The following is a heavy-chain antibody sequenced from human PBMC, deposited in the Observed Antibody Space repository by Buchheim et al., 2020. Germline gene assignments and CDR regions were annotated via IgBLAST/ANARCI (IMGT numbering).Heavy chain of an antibody. CDR2: IYYSGST. J-gene: IGHJ6*02. Sequence: QVQLQESGPGLVKPSETLSLTCTVSGGSISSYYWSWIRQPPGKGLEWIGYIYYSGSTNYNPSLKSRVTISVDTSKNQFSLKLSSVTAADTAVYYCARVNVTHDFWSGLYYYYGMDVWGQGTT. D-gene: IGHD3-3*01. CDR3: ARVNVTHDFWSGLYYYYGMDV. CDR1: GGSISSYY. V-gene: IGHV4-59*01.